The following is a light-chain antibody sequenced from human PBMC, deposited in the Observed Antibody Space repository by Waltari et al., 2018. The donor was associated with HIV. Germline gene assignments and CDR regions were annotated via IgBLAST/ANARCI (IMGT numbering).Light chain of an antibody. CDR2: GAS. V-gene: IGKV3-20*01. CDR3: QQYGTSPWT. Sequence: EIVLTQSPGTLSLSPGEIATLFCRASQSISRSDLAWYQQTPGQAPRLLIYGASSRATDIPDRFTGSGAGTDFTLTISRLEPEDFVIYYCQQYGTSPWTFGQGTKVEIK. J-gene: IGKJ1*01. CDR1: QSISRSD.